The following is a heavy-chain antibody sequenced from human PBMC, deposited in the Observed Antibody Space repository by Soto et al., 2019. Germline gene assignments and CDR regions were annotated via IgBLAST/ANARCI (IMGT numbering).Heavy chain of an antibody. CDR2: ISVSGATT. CDR1: GFTFNNYA. J-gene: IGHJ4*02. V-gene: IGHV3-23*01. Sequence: GGSLRLSCAASGFTFNNYAMSWVRQAPGKGLEWVGLISVSGATTYYADSVKGRFTTSRDSSNNTLYLQMNSLPAEDTALYYCAKTHARIGSSFFDSWGQGTRATVSP. D-gene: IGHD6-6*01. CDR3: AKTHARIGSSFFDS.